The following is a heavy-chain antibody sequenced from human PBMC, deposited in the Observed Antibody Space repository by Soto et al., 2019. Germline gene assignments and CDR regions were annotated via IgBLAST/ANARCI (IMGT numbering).Heavy chain of an antibody. Sequence: EVTLLESGGGLIQPGGSLRLSCAASGFAFSRSAMAWVRQAPEKGLEWVSSISEGGGTTFYAGSVEGRFTISRDNSKNTLYLQMNSVRADDTAVYYCAKGGYRHAYDWGRGTLVTVSS. CDR1: GFAFSRSA. V-gene: IGHV3-23*01. CDR3: AKGGYRHAYD. J-gene: IGHJ4*02. CDR2: ISEGGGTT. D-gene: IGHD3-16*01.